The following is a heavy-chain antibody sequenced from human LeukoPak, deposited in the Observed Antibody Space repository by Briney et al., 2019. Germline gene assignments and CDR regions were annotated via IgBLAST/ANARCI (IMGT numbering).Heavy chain of an antibody. CDR2: ISGSGGST. V-gene: IGHV3-23*01. J-gene: IGHJ4*02. D-gene: IGHD3-22*01. Sequence: GGSLRLSCAAPGFTFTTYAMSWVCQAPGKGLERVSGISGSGGSTYYTDSVKGRFTISRDNSKNTLYLQMNILRAEDTAVDYGAKYYYSSGYYYYDFDSWGQGTLVTVSS. CDR1: GFTFTTYA. CDR3: AKYYYSSGYYYYDFDS.